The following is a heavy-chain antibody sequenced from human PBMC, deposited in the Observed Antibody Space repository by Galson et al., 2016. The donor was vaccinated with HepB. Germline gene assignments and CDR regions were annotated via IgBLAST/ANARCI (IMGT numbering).Heavy chain of an antibody. Sequence: SVKVSCKAPGGTFSTYAFNWVRQAPGQGLEWMGGIIPILGTPNYAQNFQGRVTITADESTSTAYMELSSLRSEDTVVYYCARDGGGSGTSDFDYWGQGTLVTVSS. D-gene: IGHD2-2*01. CDR3: ARDGGGSGTSDFDY. CDR1: GGTFSTYA. V-gene: IGHV1-69*13. J-gene: IGHJ4*02. CDR2: IIPILGTP.